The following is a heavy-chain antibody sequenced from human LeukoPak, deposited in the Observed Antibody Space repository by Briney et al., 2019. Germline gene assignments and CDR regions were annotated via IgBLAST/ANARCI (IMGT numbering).Heavy chain of an antibody. D-gene: IGHD3-3*01. V-gene: IGHV1-46*01. CDR3: ARDRPDNDFWSGYFDY. CDR1: GYTFTSYY. CDR2: INPSGGST. J-gene: IGHJ4*02. Sequence: ASVKVSCKASGYTFTSYYMHWVRQAPGQGLEWMGIINPSGGSTSYAQKFQGRVTMTRDMSTSTVYMELSSLRSEDTAVYYCARDRPDNDFWSGYFDYWGQGTLVTVSS.